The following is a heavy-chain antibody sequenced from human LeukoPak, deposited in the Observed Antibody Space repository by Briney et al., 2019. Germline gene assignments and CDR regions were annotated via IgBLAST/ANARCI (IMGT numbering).Heavy chain of an antibody. J-gene: IGHJ4*02. CDR3: ARFSSFDSSGYSNDY. CDR1: GYTFTGYY. V-gene: IGHV1-2*02. D-gene: IGHD3-22*01. Sequence: ASVKVSCKASGYTFTGYYMHWVRQAPGQGLEWMGWINPNSGGTNYAQKFQGRVTMTRDTSISTAYMELSRPRSDDTAVYYCARFSSFDSSGYSNDYWGQGTLVTVSS. CDR2: INPNSGGT.